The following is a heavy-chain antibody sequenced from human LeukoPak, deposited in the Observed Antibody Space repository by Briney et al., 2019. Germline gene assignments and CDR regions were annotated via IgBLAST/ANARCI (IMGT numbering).Heavy chain of an antibody. D-gene: IGHD1-26*01. J-gene: IGHJ4*02. Sequence: PGGSLRLSCAASGFTFSSYWMSWVRQAPGKGLEWVANIKQEGSEKYYVDSVKGRFTISRDNAKNSLYLQMNSLRAEDTAMYYCARDGLGATIEYFDYWGQGTLVTVSS. CDR2: IKQEGSEK. CDR1: GFTFSSYW. CDR3: ARDGLGATIEYFDY. V-gene: IGHV3-7*01.